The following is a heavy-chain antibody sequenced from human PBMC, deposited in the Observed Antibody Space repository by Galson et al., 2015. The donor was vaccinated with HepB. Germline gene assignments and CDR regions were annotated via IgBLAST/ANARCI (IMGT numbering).Heavy chain of an antibody. CDR2: ISPYNGDT. D-gene: IGHD1-14*01. Sequence: SVKVSCKASGYRFSPYSITWVRQAPGQGLEWMGWISPYNGDTKYARKFQGRVTMTTDTSTRTAYMELRSLRSDDTAVYYCARARYNISPPDYWGQGTLVTVSS. CDR3: ARARYNISPPDY. V-gene: IGHV1-18*01. CDR1: GYRFSPYS. J-gene: IGHJ4*02.